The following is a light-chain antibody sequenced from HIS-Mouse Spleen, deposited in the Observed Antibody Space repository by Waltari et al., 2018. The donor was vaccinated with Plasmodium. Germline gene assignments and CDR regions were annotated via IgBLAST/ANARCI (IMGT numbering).Light chain of an antibody. CDR3: AAWDDSLSGWV. Sequence: QSVLTQPPSASGTPGQRVTISCSGSSSNIGSNYVYWYQQLPATAPKPLIYRNNQRPSWGPERCAGSKSGTSASRAISGLRSEDEADYYCAAWDDSLSGWVFGGGTKLTVL. J-gene: IGLJ3*02. V-gene: IGLV1-47*01. CDR2: RNN. CDR1: SSNIGSNY.